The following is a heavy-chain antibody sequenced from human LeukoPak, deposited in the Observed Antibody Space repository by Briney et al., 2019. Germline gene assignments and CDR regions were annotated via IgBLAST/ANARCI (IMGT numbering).Heavy chain of an antibody. D-gene: IGHD3-22*01. Sequence: SGGSLRLSCAASGFTFSTYAMHWVRQAPGKGLEWVAIISYDGGDKYYADSVKGRFTISRDNSKNTLYLRMNSLRAEDTAMYYCSRDLRKGLDSSGYFDYWGQGTLVTVSS. CDR1: GFTFSTYA. CDR2: ISYDGGDK. CDR3: SRDLRKGLDSSGYFDY. J-gene: IGHJ4*02. V-gene: IGHV3-30*04.